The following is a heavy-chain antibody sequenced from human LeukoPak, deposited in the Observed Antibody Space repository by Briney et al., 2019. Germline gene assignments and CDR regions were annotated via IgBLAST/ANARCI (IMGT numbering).Heavy chain of an antibody. CDR2: ISAYNGNT. D-gene: IGHD6-19*01. V-gene: IGHV1-18*04. Sequence: GASVKVSCKASGYTFTGYYMHWVRQAPGQGLEWMGWISAYNGNTNYAQKLQGRVTMTTDTSTSTAYMELRSLRSDDTAVYYCARDKAFGIAVGNWFDPWGQGTLVTVSS. CDR1: GYTFTGYY. J-gene: IGHJ5*02. CDR3: ARDKAFGIAVGNWFDP.